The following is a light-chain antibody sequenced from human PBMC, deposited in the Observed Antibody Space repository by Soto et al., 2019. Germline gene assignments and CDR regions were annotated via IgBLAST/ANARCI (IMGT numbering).Light chain of an antibody. CDR1: QGISSY. CDR3: QQLNSYPRYT. Sequence: DIQLTQSPSFLSASVGDRVTITCRASQGISSYLAWYQQKPGKAPKLLIYAASTLQSGVPSRFSGSGSGTEFTLTISSLQPEDLATYYCQQLNSYPRYTFGQGTKLEIK. V-gene: IGKV1-9*01. J-gene: IGKJ2*01. CDR2: AAS.